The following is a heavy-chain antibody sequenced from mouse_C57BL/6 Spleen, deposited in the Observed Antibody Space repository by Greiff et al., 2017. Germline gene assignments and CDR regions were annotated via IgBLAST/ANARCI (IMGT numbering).Heavy chain of an antibody. Sequence: VQLQQSGAGLVKPGASVKISCKASGYAFSSYWMNWVQQRPGKGLEWLGQIYPGDGDTNYNGKFKGKATLTADKSSSTAYMQLSSLTSWDASVYFCARGNSWYFDFWGKGTTLTVSS. J-gene: IGHJ2*01. CDR3: ARGNSWYFDF. CDR1: GYAFSSYW. V-gene: IGHV1-80*01. CDR2: IYPGDGDT. D-gene: IGHD2-1*01.